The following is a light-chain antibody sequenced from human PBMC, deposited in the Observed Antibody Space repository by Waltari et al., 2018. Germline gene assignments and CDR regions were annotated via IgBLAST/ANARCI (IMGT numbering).Light chain of an antibody. CDR2: DAS. CDR1: QSVSSR. V-gene: IGKV3D-15*01. Sequence: EIVMTQSPATLSLSPGERATLSCRASQSVSSRLAWYQQKPGQAPRLLMYDASSRATGIPDRFSGSGSGTEFTLTISSLEPEDVAVYFCQQESNWSYSFGQGTKVEIK. J-gene: IGKJ2*03. CDR3: QQESNWSYS.